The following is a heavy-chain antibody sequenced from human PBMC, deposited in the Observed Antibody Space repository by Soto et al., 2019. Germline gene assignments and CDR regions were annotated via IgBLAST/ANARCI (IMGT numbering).Heavy chain of an antibody. CDR2: ISYDGSNK. V-gene: IGHV3-30*18. Sequence: XGSLSLSCAASGFTFSSYCMHGVRQAPGKGLEWVAVISYDGSNKYYADSVKGRFTISRDNSKNTLYLQMNSLRAEDTAVYYCAKGYCSSTSCYYPFDPWGQGTLVTVSS. D-gene: IGHD2-2*01. CDR3: AKGYCSSTSCYYPFDP. J-gene: IGHJ5*02. CDR1: GFTFSSYC.